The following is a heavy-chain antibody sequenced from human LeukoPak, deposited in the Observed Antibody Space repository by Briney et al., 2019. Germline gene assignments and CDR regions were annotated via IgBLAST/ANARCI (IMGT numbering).Heavy chain of an antibody. D-gene: IGHD3-10*01. CDR2: ISGNGGSI. CDR1: GFTFSSYS. CDR3: ARRKPSSYGFDS. Sequence: GGSLRLSCAASGFTFSSYSLYWVRQAPGKGLECVSGISGNGGSIYYANSVKGRFTISRDNSNNTLYLQMGSLRPEDMALYYCARRKPSSYGFDSWGQGTLVTVSS. V-gene: IGHV3-64*01. J-gene: IGHJ4*02.